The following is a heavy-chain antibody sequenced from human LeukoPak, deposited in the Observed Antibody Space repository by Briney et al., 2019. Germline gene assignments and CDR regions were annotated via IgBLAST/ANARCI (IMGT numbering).Heavy chain of an antibody. CDR1: GGSFSGYY. V-gene: IGHV4-59*01. J-gene: IGHJ4*02. CDR2: IYYSGNT. CDR3: ARDGSGYSSSWLYY. D-gene: IGHD6-13*01. Sequence: SETLSLTCAVYGGSFSGYYWSWIRQPPGKGLEWIGYIYYSGNTNYNPSLKSRVTISVDTSKNQFSLKLSSVTAADTAVYYCARDGSGYSSSWLYYWGQGTLVTVSS.